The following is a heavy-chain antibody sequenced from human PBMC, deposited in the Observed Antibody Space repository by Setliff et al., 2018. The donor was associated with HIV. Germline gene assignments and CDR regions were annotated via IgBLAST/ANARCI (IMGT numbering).Heavy chain of an antibody. J-gene: IGHJ4*02. CDR3: ARGARGYSYG. CDR2: ISWNSVKI. CDR1: GFNIEEYA. Sequence: PGGSLRLSCVGSGFNIEEYAMAWVRQVPGKGLEWVSSISWNSVKIDYADFVKGRFTISRDNAKNSLFLQVNSLRAEDTAVYYCARGARGYSYGWGQGTLVTVSS. V-gene: IGHV3-9*01. D-gene: IGHD5-18*01.